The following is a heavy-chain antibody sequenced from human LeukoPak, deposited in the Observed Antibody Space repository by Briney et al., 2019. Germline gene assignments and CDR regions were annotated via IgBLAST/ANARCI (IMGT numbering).Heavy chain of an antibody. D-gene: IGHD1-26*01. CDR1: GFIFSNAW. Sequence: GGSLRLSCAASGFIFSNAWMSWVRQTPGKGLEWVGRIKSKIADGKTDYAAPVKGRFTISRDDSKNMLFLQMSSLKTEDTGMYYCTTWSYFANDFDYWGQGALVTVSS. CDR3: TTWSYFANDFDY. J-gene: IGHJ4*02. CDR2: IKSKIADGKT. V-gene: IGHV3-15*01.